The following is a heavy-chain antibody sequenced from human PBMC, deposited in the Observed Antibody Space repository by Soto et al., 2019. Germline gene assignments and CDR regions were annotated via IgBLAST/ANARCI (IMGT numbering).Heavy chain of an antibody. CDR3: AKTGESGYDWGWFDP. V-gene: IGHV3-30*18. CDR2: ISSDGSNK. Sequence: QVQLVESGGGVVQPGRSLRLSCAASVFTFSSYGMHWVRQAPGKGLEWVAVISSDGSNKHYADSVKGRFTISRDNSKNTLYLQMNSLRPEDTAVYYCAKTGESGYDWGWFDPWGQGTLVTVSS. J-gene: IGHJ5*02. D-gene: IGHD5-12*01. CDR1: VFTFSSYG.